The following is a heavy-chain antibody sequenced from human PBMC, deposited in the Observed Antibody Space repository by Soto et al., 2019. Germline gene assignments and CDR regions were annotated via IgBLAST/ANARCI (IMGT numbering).Heavy chain of an antibody. CDR1: GYSFTYYW. J-gene: IGHJ6*02. D-gene: IGHD3-16*01. CDR3: ARVPSVVTHGNDYFGVDV. V-gene: IGHV5-51*01. CDR2: IYPNDADT. Sequence: EVRLAQSGGEVKKPGESLKISCKGSGYSFTYYWIAWVRQRPGKDLEWMGIIYPNDADTRYNPSFQGQVTISADKSITTAYLQWTSLKTSDTAMYYCARVPSVVTHGNDYFGVDVWGQGPTVIVSS.